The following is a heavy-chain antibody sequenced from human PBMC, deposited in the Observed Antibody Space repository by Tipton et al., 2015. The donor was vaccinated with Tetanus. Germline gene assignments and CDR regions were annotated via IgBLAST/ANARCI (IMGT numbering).Heavy chain of an antibody. J-gene: IGHJ4*02. CDR1: GYTFSAHT. CDR2: ISASGRNT. V-gene: IGHV3-23*01. CDR3: VRGGMMYADY. D-gene: IGHD2-8*01. Sequence: SLRLSYKASGYTFSAHTMHWVRQAPGKGLEWVSAISASGRNTYYADSVKGRFTSSRDNSKNIHYLEMSSLRAEDTAVYYCVRGGMMYADYWGQGTLVTVSS.